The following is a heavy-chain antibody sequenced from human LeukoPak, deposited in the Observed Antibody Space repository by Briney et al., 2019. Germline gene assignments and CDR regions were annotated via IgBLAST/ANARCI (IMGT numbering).Heavy chain of an antibody. Sequence: PGGSLRLSCAASGFTFSSYAMSWVRQAPGKGLEWVAVIWYDGSNKYYADSVKGRFTISRDNSKNTLYLQMNSLRAEDTAVYYCAREAVVTPGAFDIWGQGTMVTVSS. CDR3: AREAVVTPGAFDI. J-gene: IGHJ3*02. D-gene: IGHD4-23*01. CDR1: GFTFSSYA. V-gene: IGHV3-33*08. CDR2: IWYDGSNK.